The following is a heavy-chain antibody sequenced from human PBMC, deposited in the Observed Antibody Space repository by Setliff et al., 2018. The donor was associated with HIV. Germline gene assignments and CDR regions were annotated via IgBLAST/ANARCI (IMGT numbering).Heavy chain of an antibody. CDR2: IHHSATT. CDR1: GGSFSDYF. V-gene: IGHV4-34*01. J-gene: IGHJ6*03. Sequence: PSETLSLTCAVHGGSFSDYFWSWIRQSPGKGLEWIGEIHHSATTDYNPSLKSRVTISLDTSKNQFSLNLTSVTAADTAVYYCARWMVVPRDPYYYYYYMDVWGKGTTVTVSS. CDR3: ARWMVVPRDPYYYYYYMDV. D-gene: IGHD3-22*01.